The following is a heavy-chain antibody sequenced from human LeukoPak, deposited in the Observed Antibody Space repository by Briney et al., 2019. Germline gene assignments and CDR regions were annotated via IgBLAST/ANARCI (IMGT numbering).Heavy chain of an antibody. V-gene: IGHV4-34*01. CDR2: INHRGST. Sequence: SETLSLTCAVYGGSFSGYHWNWIRQTPGRGLEGVGEINHRGSTHYNPSLESRVTISVDTSKNQFSLKLSSVTAADTGVYYCARDPTTVVTLPYYFDFWGQGTQVTVSS. J-gene: IGHJ4*02. D-gene: IGHD4-23*01. CDR1: GGSFSGYH. CDR3: ARDPTTVVTLPYYFDF.